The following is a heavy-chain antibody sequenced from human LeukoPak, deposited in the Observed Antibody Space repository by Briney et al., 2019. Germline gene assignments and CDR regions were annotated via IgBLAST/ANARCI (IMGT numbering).Heavy chain of an antibody. CDR2: ISGSGGTT. CDR3: ANYLGANVWYFQQ. CDR1: GFTFSSYA. V-gene: IGHV3-23*01. J-gene: IGHJ1*01. D-gene: IGHD4/OR15-4a*01. Sequence: PGGSLRLSCAASGFTFSSYAMSWVRQAPGKGLEWVSAISGSGGTTYYPDSVKGRFTISRDNSKNTLYLQMNSLRAEDTAVYYCANYLGANVWYFQQRGQGTLVTVSS.